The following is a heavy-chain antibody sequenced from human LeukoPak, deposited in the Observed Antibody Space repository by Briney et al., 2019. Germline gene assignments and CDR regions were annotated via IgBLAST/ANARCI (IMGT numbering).Heavy chain of an antibody. Sequence: SGPALVKPTQTLTLTCTFSGFSLSTRGMCVSWIRQPPGKALEWLARIDWDDDKYYSTSLKTRLTISKDTSKNQVVLTMTNMDPVDTATYYCARIRLTDYYDSSGYYYARGNWFDPWGQGTLVTVSS. D-gene: IGHD3-22*01. CDR1: GFSLSTRGMC. J-gene: IGHJ5*02. V-gene: IGHV2-70*11. CDR3: ARIRLTDYYDSSGYYYARGNWFDP. CDR2: IDWDDDK.